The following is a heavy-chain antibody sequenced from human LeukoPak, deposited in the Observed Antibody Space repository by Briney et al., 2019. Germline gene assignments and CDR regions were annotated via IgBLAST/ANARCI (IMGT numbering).Heavy chain of an antibody. D-gene: IGHD3-10*01. J-gene: IGHJ6*02. CDR1: GYTFTSYD. Sequence: ASVKVSCTASGYTFTSYDINWVRQATGQGLEGMGWMNPNSGNTGYAQKFQGRVTMTRNTSISTAYMELSSLRSEATAVYYCARGDMAWFGELSSMDVWGQGTTVTVSS. V-gene: IGHV1-8*01. CDR3: ARGDMAWFGELSSMDV. CDR2: MNPNSGNT.